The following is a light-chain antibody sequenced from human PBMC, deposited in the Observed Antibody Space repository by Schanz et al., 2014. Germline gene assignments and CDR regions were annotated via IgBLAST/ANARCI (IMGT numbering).Light chain of an antibody. J-gene: IGKJ3*01. V-gene: IGKV3-15*01. CDR3: QQANSFPFT. CDR2: GAS. CDR1: QSVSSK. Sequence: EIVMTQSPATLSVSPGESATLSCRASQSVSSKLAWYQQKPGQAPRLLIYGASTRATGIPARFSGSGSGTEFTLTISSLQSDDFATYFCQQANSFPFTFGPGTKVILK.